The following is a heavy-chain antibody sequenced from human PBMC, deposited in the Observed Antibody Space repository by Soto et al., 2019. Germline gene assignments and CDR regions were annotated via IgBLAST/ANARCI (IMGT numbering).Heavy chain of an antibody. CDR3: ARDERFLEWLLSGDAFDI. CDR1: GYTFTSYG. Sequence: QVQLVQSGAEVKKPGASVKVSCKASGYTFTSYGISWVRQAPGQGLEWMGWISAYNGNTNYAQKLQGRVTMTTDTSTSTAYMELRSLRSDDTAVYYCARDERFLEWLLSGDAFDIWGQGTMVTVSS. D-gene: IGHD3-3*01. CDR2: ISAYNGNT. J-gene: IGHJ3*02. V-gene: IGHV1-18*01.